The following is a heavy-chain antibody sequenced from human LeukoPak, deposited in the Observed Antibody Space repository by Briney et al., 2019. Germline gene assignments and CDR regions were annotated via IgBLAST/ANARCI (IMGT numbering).Heavy chain of an antibody. CDR1: RNTFNGNY. J-gene: IGHJ4*02. D-gene: IGHD6-25*01. CDR2: INPGSGGT. Sequence: ASLKVSCKSSRNTFNGNYMHWGRQTPGQGLEWMGWINPGSGGTNYAQKFQDRVTMTRDTSIGTIYMNLRKLSSDDTAVYYCAGGSGYYFFDNWGQGTLLTVSS. CDR3: AGGSGYYFFDN. V-gene: IGHV1-2*02.